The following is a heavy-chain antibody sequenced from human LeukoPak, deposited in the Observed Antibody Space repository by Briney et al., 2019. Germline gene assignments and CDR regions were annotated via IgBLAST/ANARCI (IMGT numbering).Heavy chain of an antibody. J-gene: IGHJ4*02. CDR2: ISFDGSNK. CDR3: ARPAIAVAGTTWFDY. Sequence: PGGSLRLSCAASGFSFSSYGMHWVRQAPGKGLEWVAVISFDGSNKYADSVKGRFTISRDNSKNTLYLQMNSLRAEDTAVYYCARPAIAVAGTTWFDYWGQGTLVTVSS. V-gene: IGHV3-30*03. CDR1: GFSFSSYG. D-gene: IGHD6-19*01.